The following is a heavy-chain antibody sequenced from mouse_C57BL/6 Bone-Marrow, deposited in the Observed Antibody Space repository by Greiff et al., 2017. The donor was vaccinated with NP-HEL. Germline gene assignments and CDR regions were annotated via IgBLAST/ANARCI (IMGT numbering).Heavy chain of an antibody. Sequence: VQGVESGPELVKPGASVKISCKASGYAFSSSWMNWVKQRPGKGLEWIGRIYPGDGDTNYNGKFKGKATLTADKSSSTAYMQLSSLTSEDSAVYFCARHSSGYVSFAYWGQGTLVTVSA. D-gene: IGHD3-2*02. J-gene: IGHJ3*01. CDR1: GYAFSSSW. CDR3: ARHSSGYVSFAY. V-gene: IGHV1-82*01. CDR2: IYPGDGDT.